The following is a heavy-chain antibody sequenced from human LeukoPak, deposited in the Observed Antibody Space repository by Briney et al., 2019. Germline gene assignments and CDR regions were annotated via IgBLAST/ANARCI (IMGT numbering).Heavy chain of an antibody. D-gene: IGHD3-9*01. V-gene: IGHV3-9*01. Sequence: GGSLRLSCAASGFTFDDYAMHWVRQAPGKGLEWVSGISWNSGSIGYADSVKGRFTISRDNAKNSLYLQMNSLRAEDTAVYYCAALGGDYDILTGYPGFDYWGQGTLVTVSS. J-gene: IGHJ4*02. CDR2: ISWNSGSI. CDR1: GFTFDDYA. CDR3: AALGGDYDILTGYPGFDY.